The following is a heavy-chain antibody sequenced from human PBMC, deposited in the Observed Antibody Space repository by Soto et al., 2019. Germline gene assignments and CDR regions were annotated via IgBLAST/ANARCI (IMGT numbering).Heavy chain of an antibody. D-gene: IGHD6-6*01. CDR3: ARGEGGSSWGLYYYYYYMDV. CDR1: GYTFTSYG. Sequence: ASVKVSCKASGYTFTSYGISWVRQAPGQGLEWMGWISAYNGNTNYAQKFQGRVTMTANTSTSTAYMELSSLRSEDTAVYYCARGEGGSSWGLYYYYYYMDVWGKGTTVTVSS. J-gene: IGHJ6*03. V-gene: IGHV1-18*01. CDR2: ISAYNGNT.